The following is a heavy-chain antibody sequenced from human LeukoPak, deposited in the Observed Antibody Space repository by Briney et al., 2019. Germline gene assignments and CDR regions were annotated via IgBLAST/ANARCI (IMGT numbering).Heavy chain of an antibody. Sequence: SETLSLTCTVSGGSISTYYWSWIRQPPGKALEWIGYIYYSGSTNYNPSLKSRVTISVDTSKNQFSLKLRSVTAADTAVYYCARQRAVAGHRKYYFDYWGQGTLVTVSS. CDR2: IYYSGST. V-gene: IGHV4-59*01. D-gene: IGHD6-19*01. J-gene: IGHJ4*02. CDR3: ARQRAVAGHRKYYFDY. CDR1: GGSISTYY.